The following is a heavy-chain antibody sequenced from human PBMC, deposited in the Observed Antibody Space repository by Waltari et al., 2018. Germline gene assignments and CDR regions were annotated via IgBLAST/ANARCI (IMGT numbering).Heavy chain of an antibody. J-gene: IGHJ4*02. CDR2: ISVSCGST. CDR1: GFTFSSYA. V-gene: IGHV3-23*01. D-gene: IGHD6-13*01. Sequence: EVQLLESGGGLVQPGGSLRLSCAASGFTFSSYAMSWVRQAPGKGLEWVSAISVSCGSTYYADSVKGRFTISRDNSKNTLYLQMNSLRAEDTAVYYCAKGRYSSSWYPDYWGQGTLVTVSS. CDR3: AKGRYSSSWYPDY.